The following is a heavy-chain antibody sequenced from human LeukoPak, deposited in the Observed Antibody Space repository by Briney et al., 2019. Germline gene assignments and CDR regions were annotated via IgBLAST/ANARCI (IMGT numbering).Heavy chain of an antibody. CDR3: TTVTMVRDYDY. V-gene: IGHV3-15*01. J-gene: IGHJ4*02. D-gene: IGHD3-10*01. CDR1: GCPFSDDW. Sequence: PGGSLRVSCAASGCPFSDDWMNWVRQAPGKGLEWVGRIKKKGDGGTTDYAAPVKGRFTISRDDSKNMLYLEMNNLKIEDTAVYYCTTVTMVRDYDYWGQGTLVTVSS. CDR2: IKKKGDGGTT.